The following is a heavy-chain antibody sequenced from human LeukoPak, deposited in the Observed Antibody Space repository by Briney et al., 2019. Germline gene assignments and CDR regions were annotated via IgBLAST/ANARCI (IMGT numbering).Heavy chain of an antibody. CDR3: ARALYGSGSVHWYFDL. J-gene: IGHJ2*01. CDR1: GGSISSYY. CDR2: IYYSGST. D-gene: IGHD3-10*01. V-gene: IGHV4-59*01. Sequence: SETLSLTCTVSGGSISSYYWSWIRQPPGKGLEWIGYIYYSGSTNYNPSLKSRVTISVDTSKNQFSLKLSSVTAADTAVYYCARALYGSGSVHWYFDLWGRGTLVTVSS.